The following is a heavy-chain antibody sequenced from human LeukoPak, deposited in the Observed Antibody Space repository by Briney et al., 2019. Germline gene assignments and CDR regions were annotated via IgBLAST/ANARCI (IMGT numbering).Heavy chain of an antibody. CDR3: AREHIWFGEYQGY. CDR2: INTDGGTT. Sequence: GGSLRLSCVASGFTFSSYWMHWVRQAPGKGLVWVSRINTDGGTTTYADSVKGRFTVSRDNAKNTLYLQMNSLRAEDTAVYYCAREHIWFGEYQGYWGQGTLVTVSS. CDR1: GFTFSSYW. V-gene: IGHV3-74*01. D-gene: IGHD3-10*01. J-gene: IGHJ4*02.